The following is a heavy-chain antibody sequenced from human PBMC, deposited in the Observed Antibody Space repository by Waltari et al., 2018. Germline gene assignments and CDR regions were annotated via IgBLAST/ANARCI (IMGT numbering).Heavy chain of an antibody. D-gene: IGHD3-3*01. CDR3: AIQISGVVL. CDR1: GFTFSAYR. V-gene: IGHV3-74*01. CDR2: MKGDGRAT. Sequence: EVQLVESRGGLVQPGGSLRLSCAASGFTFSAYRIHWVRQAQGTGLVLVSLMKGDGRATLYADSVKGRFTMSRDNAKDTLYLQMNSLRGEDTAVYYCAIQISGVVLWGQGTLVTVSS. J-gene: IGHJ4*02.